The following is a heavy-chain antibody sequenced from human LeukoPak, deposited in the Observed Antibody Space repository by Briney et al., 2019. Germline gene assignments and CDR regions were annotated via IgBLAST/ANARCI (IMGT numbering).Heavy chain of an antibody. CDR1: GGSIRSYY. J-gene: IGHJ2*01. V-gene: IGHV4-31*03. CDR2: IYYSGST. D-gene: IGHD4-23*01. CDR3: ARDRYTVVSWYFDL. Sequence: PSETLSLTCTVSGGSIRSYYWSWIRQHPGKGLEWIGYIYYSGSTYYNPSLKSRVTISVDTSKNQFSLKLSSVTAADTAVYYCARDRYTVVSWYFDLWGRGTLVTVSS.